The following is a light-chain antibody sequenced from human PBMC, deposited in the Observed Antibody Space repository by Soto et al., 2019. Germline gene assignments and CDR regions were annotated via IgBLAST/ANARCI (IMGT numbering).Light chain of an antibody. CDR3: QQSSNIPYT. CDR1: QTISTY. V-gene: IGKV1-39*01. Sequence: DIQMTQSPSSLSASVGDRVTITCRASQTISTYLNWYQQNPGKAPKLLIYAASSLQSGVPSRFSGSGSGTVFTLTISRLQPEDFATYYCQQSSNIPYTFGQGTKLQIK. J-gene: IGKJ2*01. CDR2: AAS.